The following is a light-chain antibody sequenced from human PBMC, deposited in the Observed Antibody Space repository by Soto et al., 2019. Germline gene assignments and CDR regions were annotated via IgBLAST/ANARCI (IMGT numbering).Light chain of an antibody. CDR3: QQYGSSPLT. Sequence: EIVLTQSPGTLSLSPGERATLSCRASQSVSSSYLAWYQQKPGQAPRLLIYGASSRATGIPDRFSGSGSGTYFTLTSSRLEHEDFAVYYCQQYGSSPLTFGGGTKVEIK. V-gene: IGKV3-20*01. J-gene: IGKJ4*01. CDR1: QSVSSSY. CDR2: GAS.